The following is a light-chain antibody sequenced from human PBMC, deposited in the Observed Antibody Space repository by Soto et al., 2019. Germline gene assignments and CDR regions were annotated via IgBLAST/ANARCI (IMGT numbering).Light chain of an antibody. CDR2: EVS. CDR1: SSDVGGYNY. Sequence: QSALTQPASVSGSPGQSITISCTGTSSDVGGYNYVSWYQQHPGKAPKLMIYEVSNRPSGVSNRFSGSKSGNTASLTISGLQAEDEADYYCSSYTSSNTLDHVVFGGGTKLTVL. V-gene: IGLV2-14*01. J-gene: IGLJ2*01. CDR3: SSYTSSNTLDHVV.